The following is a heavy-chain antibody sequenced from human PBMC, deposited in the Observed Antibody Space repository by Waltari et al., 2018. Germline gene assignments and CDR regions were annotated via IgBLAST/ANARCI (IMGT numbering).Heavy chain of an antibody. CDR1: GYSISRGYY. J-gene: IGHJ4*02. CDR2: IYHSGST. D-gene: IGHD3-10*01. Sequence: QVQLQESGPGLVKPSETLSLTCAVSGYSISRGYYWGWLRQPPGKGLEWIGSIYHSGSTYYNPSLKSRVTISVDTSKNQFSLKLSSVTAADTAVYYCARTLLQPTEYYFDYWGQGTLVTVSS. CDR3: ARTLLQPTEYYFDY. V-gene: IGHV4-38-2*01.